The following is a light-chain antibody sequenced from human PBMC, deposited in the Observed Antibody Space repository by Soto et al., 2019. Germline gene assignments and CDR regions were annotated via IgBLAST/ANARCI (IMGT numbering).Light chain of an antibody. J-gene: IGKJ1*01. Sequence: EIVLTQSPATLSLSPGERATLSCRASESVTSFLAWYQQKPGQAPRLLIYDASNRATGISARFSGSGSGTDFTLTISSLEPEDFAVYYCQQRSDWPRTFGQGNKV. CDR3: QQRSDWPRT. V-gene: IGKV3-11*01. CDR2: DAS. CDR1: ESVTSF.